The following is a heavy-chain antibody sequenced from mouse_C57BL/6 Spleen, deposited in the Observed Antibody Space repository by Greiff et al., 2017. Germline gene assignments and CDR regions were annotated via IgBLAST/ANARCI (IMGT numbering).Heavy chain of an antibody. V-gene: IGHV1-64*01. CDR2: IHPNSGST. Sequence: QVQLQQPGAELVKPGASVKLSCKASGYTFTSYWMHWVKQRPGQGLEWIGMIHPNSGSTNYNEKFKSKATLTVDKSSSTAYMQLSSLTSEDSAVYYCAREESNPFAYWGQGTLVTVSA. D-gene: IGHD2-5*01. CDR1: GYTFTSYW. CDR3: AREESNPFAY. J-gene: IGHJ3*01.